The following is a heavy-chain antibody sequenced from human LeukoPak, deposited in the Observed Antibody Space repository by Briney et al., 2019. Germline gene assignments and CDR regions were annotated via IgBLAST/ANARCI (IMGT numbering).Heavy chain of an antibody. J-gene: IGHJ3*02. CDR1: GGSISSSSYY. CDR2: IYYSGST. CDR3: ARRPITIFGVVNDTLNDAFDI. D-gene: IGHD3-3*01. Sequence: PSETLSLTCTVSGGSISSSSYYWGWIRQPPGKGLEWIGSIYYSGSTYYNPSLKSRVTISVDTSKNQFSLKLSSVTAADTAVYYCARRPITIFGVVNDTLNDAFDIWGQGTMVTVSS. V-gene: IGHV4-39*01.